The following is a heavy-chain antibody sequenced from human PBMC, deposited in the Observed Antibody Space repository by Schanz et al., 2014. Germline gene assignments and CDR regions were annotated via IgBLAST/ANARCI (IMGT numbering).Heavy chain of an antibody. CDR1: GFTFSNHA. Sequence: EVQLVESGGGLVQPGGSLRLSCAASGFTFSNHALSWVRQAPGKGLEWVSLIDYAGSTNYADSVKGRMTVSRDTSKNALLRQMNNLRAEDTAVYYCASPPISVAGRLADYWGQGILVAVSS. J-gene: IGHJ4*02. CDR2: IDYAGST. D-gene: IGHD6-19*01. CDR3: ASPPISVAGRLADY. V-gene: IGHV3-66*01.